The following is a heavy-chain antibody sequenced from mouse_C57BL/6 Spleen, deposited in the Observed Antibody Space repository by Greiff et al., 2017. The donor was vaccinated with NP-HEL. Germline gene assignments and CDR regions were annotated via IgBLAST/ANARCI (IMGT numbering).Heavy chain of an antibody. CDR1: GYTFTSYD. D-gene: IGHD4-1*01. J-gene: IGHJ1*03. CDR3: ARPGRGWYFDV. V-gene: IGHV1-85*01. Sequence: QVHVKQSGPELVKPGASVKLSCKASGYTFTSYDINWVKQRPGQGLEWIGWIYPRDGSTKYNEKFKGKATLTVDTSSSTAYMELHSLTSEDSAVYFCARPGRGWYFDVWGTGTTVTVSS. CDR2: IYPRDGST.